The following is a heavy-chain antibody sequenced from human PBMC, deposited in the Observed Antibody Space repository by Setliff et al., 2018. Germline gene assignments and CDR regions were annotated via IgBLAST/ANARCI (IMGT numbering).Heavy chain of an antibody. CDR1: GDSISSSSYY. CDR3: ARASWYYDFWSGSEGSGWFDP. D-gene: IGHD3-3*01. V-gene: IGHV4-39*07. CDR2: IYYSGST. J-gene: IGHJ5*02. Sequence: SETLSLTCTVSGDSISSSSYYWGWIRQPPGKGLEWIGCIYYSGSTYYNPSLKSRVTISVDTSKNQFSLKLSSVTAADTAVYYCARASWYYDFWSGSEGSGWFDPWGQGTLVTVSS.